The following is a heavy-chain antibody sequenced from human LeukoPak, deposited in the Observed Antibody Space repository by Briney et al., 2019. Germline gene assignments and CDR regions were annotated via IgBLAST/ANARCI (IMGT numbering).Heavy chain of an antibody. V-gene: IGHV4-59*01. J-gene: IGHJ4*02. CDR3: ARVTGYMTEDYFDY. D-gene: IGHD6-13*01. CDR1: GGSISNYY. Sequence: SETLSLTCTVSGGSISNYYWSWIRQPPGKGLEWIGYIYYSGSTNYNPSLKSRVTISVDTSKNQFSLKLSSVTAADTAVYYCARVTGYMTEDYFDYWGQGTLITVSS. CDR2: IYYSGST.